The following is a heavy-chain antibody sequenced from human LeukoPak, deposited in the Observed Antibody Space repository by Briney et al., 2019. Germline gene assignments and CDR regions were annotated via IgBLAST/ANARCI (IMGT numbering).Heavy chain of an antibody. J-gene: IGHJ4*02. Sequence: GASVKVSCKASGYTFTSYGISWVRQAPGQGLEWMGWISAYNGNTNYAQKLQGRVTMTTDTSTSTAYMELRSLGSNDAAVYYCARDNYYDSSGYCYWGQGTLVTVSS. CDR1: GYTFTSYG. D-gene: IGHD3-22*01. CDR2: ISAYNGNT. CDR3: ARDNYYDSSGYCY. V-gene: IGHV1-18*01.